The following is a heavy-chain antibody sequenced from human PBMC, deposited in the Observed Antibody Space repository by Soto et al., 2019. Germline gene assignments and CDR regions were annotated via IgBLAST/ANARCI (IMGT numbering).Heavy chain of an antibody. Sequence: EVQLVESGGGLVQPGGSLRLSCAASGFTFSNYWMYWVRQAPGKGLVWVSRVNNDGTDTTHADSVKGRFTISRDNAENTLYLQMNSLRAEDTAVYYCARGGLQHALAVWAKGPTVTVSS. CDR2: VNNDGTDT. D-gene: IGHD6-13*01. CDR1: GFTFSNYW. V-gene: IGHV3-74*03. CDR3: ARGGLQHALAV. J-gene: IGHJ6*04.